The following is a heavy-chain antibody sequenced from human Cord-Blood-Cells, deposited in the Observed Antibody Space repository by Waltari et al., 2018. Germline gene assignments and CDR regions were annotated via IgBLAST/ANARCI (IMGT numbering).Heavy chain of an antibody. CDR3: ATKSGFLEWLLYFQH. J-gene: IGHJ1*01. CDR2: SYHSGRT. CDR1: GYSISSGYY. D-gene: IGHD3-3*01. Sequence: QVQLQESGPGLVKPSETLSLTCAVSGYSISSGYYWGWIRQPPGNGLEWVGSSYHSGRTYYNPAVKSRVTISVDTSKNQFSLKLSSVTAADTAVYYCATKSGFLEWLLYFQHWGQGTLVTVSS. V-gene: IGHV4-38-2*01.